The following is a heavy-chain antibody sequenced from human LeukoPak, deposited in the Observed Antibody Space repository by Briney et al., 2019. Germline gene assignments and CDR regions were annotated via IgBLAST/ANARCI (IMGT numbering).Heavy chain of an antibody. CDR2: ISSSSSYI. J-gene: IGHJ4*02. D-gene: IGHD5-12*01. CDR1: GFTFSSYS. Sequence: GGPLRLSCAASGFTFSSYSMNWVRQAPGKGLEWVSSISSSSSYIYYADSVKGRFTISRDNAKNSLYLQMNSLRAEDTAVYYCARNGGLGGYSGYFDYWGQGTLVTVSS. V-gene: IGHV3-21*01. CDR3: ARNGGLGGYSGYFDY.